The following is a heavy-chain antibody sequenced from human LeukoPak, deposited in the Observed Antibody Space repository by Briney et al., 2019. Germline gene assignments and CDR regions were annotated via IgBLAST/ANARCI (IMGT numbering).Heavy chain of an antibody. Sequence: ASVKVSCKASGYTFTSYDINCVRQATGQGLEWMGWMNPNSGNTGYAQKFQGRVTMTRDTSISTAYMELSRLRSDDTAVYYCARLSPGCSGGSCYPGYYYYYYMDVWGKGTTVTVSS. D-gene: IGHD2-15*01. CDR1: GYTFTSYD. V-gene: IGHV1-8*01. J-gene: IGHJ6*03. CDR2: MNPNSGNT. CDR3: ARLSPGCSGGSCYPGYYYYYYMDV.